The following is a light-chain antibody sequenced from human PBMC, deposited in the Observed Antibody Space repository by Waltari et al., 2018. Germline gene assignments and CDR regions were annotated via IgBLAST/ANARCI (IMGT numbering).Light chain of an antibody. Sequence: QPALTQPASVSGSPGQPITTSCTATSSDFGANKSVSWYQQHPGKAPKVVNYDGTERPSGVANCFSGSKSGSTASLTSSGLQTEDEADYYCSSRTNSITWVFGGGTKVTVL. CDR2: DGT. V-gene: IGLV2-14*03. CDR1: SSDFGANKS. CDR3: SSRTNSITWV. J-gene: IGLJ3*02.